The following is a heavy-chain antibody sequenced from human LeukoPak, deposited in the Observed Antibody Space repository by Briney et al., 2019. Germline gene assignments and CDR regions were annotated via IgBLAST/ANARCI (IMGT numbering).Heavy chain of an antibody. CDR2: TYYRSKWYN. CDR1: GDSVSSNSAA. CDR3: ARDPGSSSWYRYRFDY. V-gene: IGHV6-1*01. J-gene: IGHJ4*02. D-gene: IGHD6-13*01. Sequence: PSQTLALTCAISGDSVSSNSAAWNWIRQSPSRGLEWLGRTYYRSKWYNDYAVSVKSRITINPDTSKNQFSLQLNSVTPEDTAVYYCARDPGSSSWYRYRFDYWGQGTLVTVSS.